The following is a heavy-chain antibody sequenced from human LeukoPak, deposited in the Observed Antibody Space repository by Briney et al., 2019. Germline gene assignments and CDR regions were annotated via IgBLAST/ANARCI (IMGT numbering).Heavy chain of an antibody. J-gene: IGHJ4*02. Sequence: SETLSLTCTVSGGSISTDYWTWIRQPPGKGLEWIGSMYKSGSTHYNPSLKSRVTMSVDTSKNQFSLELSSVTAADTAVYFCAREETTRSQRAFDYWGQGTLVTVSS. CDR1: GGSISTDY. CDR3: AREETTRSQRAFDY. CDR2: MYKSGST. D-gene: IGHD2-15*01. V-gene: IGHV4-59*12.